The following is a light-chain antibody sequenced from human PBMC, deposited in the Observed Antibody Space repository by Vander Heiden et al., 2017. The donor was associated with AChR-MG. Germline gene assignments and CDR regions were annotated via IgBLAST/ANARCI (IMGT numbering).Light chain of an antibody. Sequence: QSALTQPASASGSPGQSITISCTGSSSDVGGYSYVSWYQQHPDKAPKLLIYDVSSRPSGVSSRFSGSKSGNAASLTISGLQVEDEADYYCSSYSSSSTRIFGGGTKLTVL. CDR3: SSYSSSSTRI. J-gene: IGLJ2*01. CDR1: SSDVGGYSY. CDR2: DVS. V-gene: IGLV2-14*03.